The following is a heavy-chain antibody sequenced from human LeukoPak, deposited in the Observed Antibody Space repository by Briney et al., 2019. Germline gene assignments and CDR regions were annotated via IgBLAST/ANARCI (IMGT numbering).Heavy chain of an antibody. Sequence: PGGSLRLSCAPSGFTFSSYGMHWVRQAPGKGLEWVAFIWYDGSNKYYADSVKGRFTISRDNSKNTLYLQMNSLRAEDTAVYYCAKAASASAAIDYWGQGTLVTVSS. CDR1: GFTFSSYG. D-gene: IGHD2-2*01. V-gene: IGHV3-30*02. CDR3: AKAASASAAIDY. CDR2: IWYDGSNK. J-gene: IGHJ4*02.